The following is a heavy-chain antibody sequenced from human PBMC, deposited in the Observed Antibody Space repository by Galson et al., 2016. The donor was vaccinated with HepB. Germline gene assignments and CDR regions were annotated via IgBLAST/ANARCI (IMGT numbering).Heavy chain of an antibody. CDR2: ISSGSDYI. CDR1: GFTFSTYA. J-gene: IGHJ6*03. D-gene: IGHD6-13*01. V-gene: IGHV3-21*01. CDR3: ARVSGSSTRGYMDV. Sequence: SLRLSCAASGFTFSTYAMNWVRQAPGKGLEWVSSISSGSDYIYYADSGKGRFTISRDNAKNLLYLQMNSLRAEDTAVYYCARVSGSSTRGYMDVWGKGTTVTVSS.